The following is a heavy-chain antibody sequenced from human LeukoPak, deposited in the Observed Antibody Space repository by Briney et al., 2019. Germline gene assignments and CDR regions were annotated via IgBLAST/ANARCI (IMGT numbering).Heavy chain of an antibody. CDR3: ARGGRIAALDY. CDR1: GGSFSGYY. J-gene: IGHJ4*02. Sequence: PSETLSLTCAVYGGSFSGYYWSWIRQPPGKGLEWIGEINHSGSTNYNPSLKSRVTISVDTSKNQFSLKLSSVTAADTAVYYCARGGRIAALDYWGQGTLVTFCS. D-gene: IGHD6-25*01. CDR2: INHSGST. V-gene: IGHV4-34*01.